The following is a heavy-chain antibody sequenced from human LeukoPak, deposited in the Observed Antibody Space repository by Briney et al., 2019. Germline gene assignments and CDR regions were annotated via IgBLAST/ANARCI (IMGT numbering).Heavy chain of an antibody. J-gene: IGHJ4*02. CDR3: ARGAAADFDY. D-gene: IGHD6-13*01. Sequence: GASVKVSCKASGYTVTDYYMHWVRQAPGRGLEWMGIINPSGGSTSYAQKFQGRVTMTRDTSTSTVYMELSSLRSEDTAVYYCARGAAADFDYWGQGTLVTVSS. CDR1: GYTVTDYY. CDR2: INPSGGST. V-gene: IGHV1-46*01.